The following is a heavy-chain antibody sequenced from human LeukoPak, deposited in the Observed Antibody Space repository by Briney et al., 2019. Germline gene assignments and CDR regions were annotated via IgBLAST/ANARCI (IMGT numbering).Heavy chain of an antibody. V-gene: IGHV3-30*02. D-gene: IGHD4/OR15-4a*01. J-gene: IGHJ3*01. CDR2: IQYDGSHK. CDR1: GFTFSSYG. CDR3: AKDLTL. Sequence: GGSLRLSCAASGFTFSSYGVHWVRQAPGKGLEWVSFIQYDGSHKNYVDSVKGRFTISRDNSRNTLYLQMFSLRAEDTAVYFCAKDLTLWGQGTVVTVSS.